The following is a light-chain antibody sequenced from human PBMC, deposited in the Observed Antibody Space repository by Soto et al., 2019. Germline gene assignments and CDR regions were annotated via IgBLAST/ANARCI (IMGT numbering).Light chain of an antibody. Sequence: EIVLTQSPATLSLSPGERATLSCRASQSVSSYLAWYVQRPGQPPRLLIYDASNRATGIPARFSGSGSGTDFTLTISRLEPEDFAVYYCQQYGSSPGLFTFGPGTKVDIK. CDR2: DAS. CDR3: QQYGSSPGLFT. V-gene: IGKV3-20*01. CDR1: QSVSSY. J-gene: IGKJ3*01.